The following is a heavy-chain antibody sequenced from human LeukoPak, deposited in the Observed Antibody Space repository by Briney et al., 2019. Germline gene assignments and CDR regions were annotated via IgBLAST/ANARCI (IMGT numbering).Heavy chain of an antibody. D-gene: IGHD3-10*01. CDR1: GGSISSSSYY. CDR3: ARVVRDTMVRGDTLRWFDP. Sequence: PSETLSLTCTVSGGSISSSSYYWGWIRQPPGKGLEWIGSIYYSGSTYYNPSLKSRVTISVDTSKNQFSLKLSSVTAADTAVYYCARVVRDTMVRGDTLRWFDPWGQGTLVTVSS. CDR2: IYYSGST. J-gene: IGHJ5*02. V-gene: IGHV4-39*07.